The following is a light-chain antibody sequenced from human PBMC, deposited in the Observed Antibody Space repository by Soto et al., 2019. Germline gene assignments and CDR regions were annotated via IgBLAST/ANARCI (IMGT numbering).Light chain of an antibody. CDR3: YSYAGSNNWGV. V-gene: IGLV2-8*01. J-gene: IGLJ2*01. CDR1: SSDAGGYNY. CDR2: EVS. Sequence: QSVLTQPPSASGSPGQSVAISCTGTSSDAGGYNYVSWYQQHPGKAPKLMIYEVSKRPSGVPNRFSGSKSGNTASLTVSGLQTEDEAVYYCYSYAGSNNWGVFGGGTKLTVL.